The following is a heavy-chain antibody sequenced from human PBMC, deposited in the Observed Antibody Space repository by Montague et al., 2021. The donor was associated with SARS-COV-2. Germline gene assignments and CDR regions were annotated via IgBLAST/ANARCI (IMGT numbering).Heavy chain of an antibody. J-gene: IGHJ3*01. CDR3: ARGQVTICAVLIMLPAAGANDV. Sequence: SETLSLTCTVYGGSFNGYSSAWLRHPPRSVPELVWEINLSESSNYNPSLKNRVSISVDQSKNKISLKLTSVTAADTATYYCARGQVTICAVLIMLPAAGANDVWGQGTTVTVSS. CDR1: GGSFNGYS. D-gene: IGHD3-3*01. V-gene: IGHV4-34*01. CDR2: INLSESS.